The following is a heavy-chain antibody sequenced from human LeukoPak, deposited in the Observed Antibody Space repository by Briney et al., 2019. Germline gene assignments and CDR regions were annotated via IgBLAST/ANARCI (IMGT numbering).Heavy chain of an antibody. J-gene: IGHJ4*02. CDR1: GFTFSSYW. V-gene: IGHV3-7*03. CDR3: ARVVQIEGSPSYFDY. Sequence: GGSLRLSCAASGFTFSSYWMSWVRQAPEKGLEWVANIKQDGSEKYYVDSVKGRFTISRDNAKNSLYLQMNSLRAEDTAVYYCARVVQIEGSPSYFDYWGQGTLVTVSS. D-gene: IGHD1-26*01. CDR2: IKQDGSEK.